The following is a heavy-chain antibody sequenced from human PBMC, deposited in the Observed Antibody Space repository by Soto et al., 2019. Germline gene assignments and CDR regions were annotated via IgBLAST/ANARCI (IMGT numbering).Heavy chain of an antibody. CDR2: ISGSGSTI. V-gene: IGHV3-11*01. Sequence: PGGSLRLSCPASGFTFSDYYMSWIRQAPGKGLEWVSYISGSGSTIYDADSVKGRFTISRHNAKNSLYLQMNSLRAEDTAVYYCARGLSIVVVPAAIPWFDPWGQGTLVTVSS. J-gene: IGHJ5*02. CDR3: ARGLSIVVVPAAIPWFDP. CDR1: GFTFSDYY. D-gene: IGHD2-2*01.